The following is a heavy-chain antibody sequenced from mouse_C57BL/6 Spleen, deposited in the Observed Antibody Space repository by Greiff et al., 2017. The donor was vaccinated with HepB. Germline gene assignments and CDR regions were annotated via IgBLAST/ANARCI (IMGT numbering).Heavy chain of an antibody. V-gene: IGHV1-62-2*01. D-gene: IGHD2-5*01. CDR3: ARHEGSTYYSNPYYFDY. J-gene: IGHJ2*01. CDR2: FYPGSGSI. CDR1: GYTFTEYT. Sequence: VQLQQSGAELVKPGASVKLSCKASGYTFTEYTIHWVKQRSGQGLEWIGWFYPGSGSIKYNEKFKDKATLTADKSSSTVYMELSRLTSEDSAVYFWARHEGSTYYSNPYYFDYWGQGTTLTVSS.